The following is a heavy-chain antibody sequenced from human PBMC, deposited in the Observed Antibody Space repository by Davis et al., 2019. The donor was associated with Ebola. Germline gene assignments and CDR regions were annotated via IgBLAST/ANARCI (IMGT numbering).Heavy chain of an antibody. D-gene: IGHD4-11*01. CDR2: VVPNSGGT. Sequence: ASVKVSCKASGYTFTGYNMHWVRQAPGQGLEWMGRVVPNSGGTNYAQKFQDRVTMTRDTSISTVYMELSSLRYDDTADYYCARGHNYAHEYWGQGTLVTVSS. CDR3: ARGHNYAHEY. J-gene: IGHJ4*02. V-gene: IGHV1-2*06. CDR1: GYTFTGYN.